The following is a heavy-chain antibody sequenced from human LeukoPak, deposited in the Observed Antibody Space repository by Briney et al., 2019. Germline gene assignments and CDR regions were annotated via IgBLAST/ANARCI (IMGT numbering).Heavy chain of an antibody. D-gene: IGHD3/OR15-3a*01. CDR1: GITFSKYW. J-gene: IGHJ4*02. Sequence: GGSLRLSCVDPGITFSKYWMSWVRQAPGKGLEWVANINLDGSDKYYVDSVKGRFTISRDNAKNSLYLQMNSLTVEDTAVYYCARDDGFSCYSYWGQGTLVTVSS. CDR3: ARDDGFSCYSY. CDR2: INLDGSDK. V-gene: IGHV3-7*01.